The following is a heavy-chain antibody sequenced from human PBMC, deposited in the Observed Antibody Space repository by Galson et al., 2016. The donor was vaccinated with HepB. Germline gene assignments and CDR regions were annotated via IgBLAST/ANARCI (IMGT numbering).Heavy chain of an antibody. V-gene: IGHV3-15*05. CDR2: IRNKRDGGTA. J-gene: IGHJ4*02. D-gene: IGHD3/OR15-3a*01. CDR1: GFTFTTHT. CDR3: TTWDWGLDC. Sequence: SLRLSCAASGFTFTTHTMNWVRQAPGKGLEWVGNIRNKRDGGTADYGAPVKGRFTISRDDSKNTLYLQMSSLKTDDTAVYFCTTWDWGLDCWGQGTLVTASS.